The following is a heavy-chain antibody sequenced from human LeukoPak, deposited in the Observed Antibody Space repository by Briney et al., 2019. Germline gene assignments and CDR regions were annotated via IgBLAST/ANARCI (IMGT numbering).Heavy chain of an antibody. J-gene: IGHJ1*01. CDR1: GFTFGDYA. CDR3: ARNYYDSSRFKH. D-gene: IGHD3-22*01. CDR2: IRSKVDGETT. V-gene: IGHV3-49*04. Sequence: PGGSLRLSCTTSGFTFGDYAMTWVRQAAGKGLEWVGLIRSKVDGETTEYAASVKGRFIISRDDSKGIAYLQMNSLETEDTAVYYCARNYYDSSRFKHWGQGTLVTVSS.